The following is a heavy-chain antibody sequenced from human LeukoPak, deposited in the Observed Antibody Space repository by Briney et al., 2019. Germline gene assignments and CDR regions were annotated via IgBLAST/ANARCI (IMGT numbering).Heavy chain of an antibody. Sequence: ASVKVSCKASGYTFTSYGISWVRQAPGKGLEWMGGFDPEDGETIYAQKSQGRVTMTEDTSTDTAYMELSSLRSEDTAVYYCATPYYDSSGYYWVFDYWGQGPLVTVSS. V-gene: IGHV1-24*01. CDR3: ATPYYDSSGYYWVFDY. J-gene: IGHJ4*02. D-gene: IGHD3-22*01. CDR2: FDPEDGET. CDR1: GYTFTSYG.